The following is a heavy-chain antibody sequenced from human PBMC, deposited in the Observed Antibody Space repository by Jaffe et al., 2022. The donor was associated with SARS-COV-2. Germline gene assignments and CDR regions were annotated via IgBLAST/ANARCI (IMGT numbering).Heavy chain of an antibody. V-gene: IGHV3-23*01. CDR1: GFTFSTYA. Sequence: EVHLLDSGGGLEQPGGSLRLSCAASGFTFSTYAMTWVRQAPGKGLEWVSTIGPGGSDTYYADSVKGRFTISRDNSKNTLYFQMNSLRAEDTAIYYCAKALRQAIGRDFDSWGQGTLVTVSS. CDR3: AKALRQAIGRDFDS. J-gene: IGHJ4*02. CDR2: IGPGGSDT.